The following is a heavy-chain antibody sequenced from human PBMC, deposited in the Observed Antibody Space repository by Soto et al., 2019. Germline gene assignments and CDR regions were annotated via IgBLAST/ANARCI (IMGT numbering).Heavy chain of an antibody. V-gene: IGHV4-59*02. D-gene: IGHD2-2*01. CDR3: AKGGTSSLPFDY. CDR1: GGSVSPYY. J-gene: IGHJ4*02. Sequence: QVQLQESGPGLVKPSETLYLTCTVSGGSVSPYYWSWIRQSPGKGLEWIGNIRNSGSTDYNPSLKSRVTISIDTSTNQFSLKLTSVTAADTAVYYCAKGGTSSLPFDYWGQGTLVTVSS. CDR2: IRNSGST.